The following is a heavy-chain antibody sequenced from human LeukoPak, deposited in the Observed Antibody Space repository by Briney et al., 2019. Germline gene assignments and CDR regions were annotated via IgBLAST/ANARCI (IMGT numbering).Heavy chain of an antibody. D-gene: IGHD5-12*01. V-gene: IGHV3-9*01. CDR2: ISWNSGSI. CDR1: GFTFDDYA. J-gene: IGHJ4*02. Sequence: GGSLRLSCAASGFTFDDYAMHWVRQAPGKGLEWVSGISWNSGSIGYADSVKGRFTISRDNAKNSLYLQMNSLRAEDTAVYYCAREDQYSGYGRWGQGTLVTVSS. CDR3: AREDQYSGYGR.